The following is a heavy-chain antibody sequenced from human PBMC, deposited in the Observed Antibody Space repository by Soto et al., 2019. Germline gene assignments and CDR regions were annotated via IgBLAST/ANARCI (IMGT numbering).Heavy chain of an antibody. CDR1: GYTFTGYY. V-gene: IGHV1-2*04. CDR3: ARGWFGELLSSVNWFDP. J-gene: IGHJ5*02. CDR2: INPNSGGT. Sequence: ASVKVSCKASGYTFTGYYIHWVRQAPGQGLEWMGWINPNSGGTNYAQKFQGWVTMTRDTSISTAYMELSRLRSDDTAVYYCARGWFGELLSSVNWFDPWGQGTLVTVSS. D-gene: IGHD3-10*01.